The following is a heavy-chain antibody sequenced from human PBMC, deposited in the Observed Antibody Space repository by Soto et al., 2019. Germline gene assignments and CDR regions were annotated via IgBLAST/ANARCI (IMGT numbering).Heavy chain of an antibody. CDR2: IYYSGST. CDR3: ARVGCGGDCHNAFDI. Sequence: QVQLQESGPGLVKPSQTLSLTCTVSGGSISSGGYYWSWIRQHPGKGLEWIGYIYYSGSTYYNPSLKSRVTIAVDTSKNQFSLKLSSVTAADTAVYYCARVGCGGDCHNAFDIWGQGTMVTVSS. J-gene: IGHJ3*02. D-gene: IGHD2-21*02. CDR1: GGSISSGGYY. V-gene: IGHV4-31*03.